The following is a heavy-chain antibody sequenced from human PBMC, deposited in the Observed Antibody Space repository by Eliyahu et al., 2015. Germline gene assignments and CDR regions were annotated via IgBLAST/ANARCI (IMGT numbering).Heavy chain of an antibody. V-gene: IGHV1-8*01. CDR2: MNPNSGNT. CDR3: ARGHGYYYDSSGYYQNWFDP. J-gene: IGHJ5*02. Sequence: QVQLVQSGAEVKKPGASVKVSCKASGXTFTSYDIXWVRQATGQGLEWMGWMNPNSGNTGYAQKFQGRVTMTRNTSISTAYMELSSLRSEDTAVYYCARGHGYYYDSSGYYQNWFDPWGQGTLVTVSS. CDR1: GXTFTSYD. D-gene: IGHD3-22*01.